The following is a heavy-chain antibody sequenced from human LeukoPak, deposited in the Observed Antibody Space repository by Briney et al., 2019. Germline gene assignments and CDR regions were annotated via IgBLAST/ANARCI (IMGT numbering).Heavy chain of an antibody. CDR1: GYSFTIYS. CDR2: LEPSDSYT. CDR3: ARHQRQWEVALDY. V-gene: IGHV5-10-1*01. J-gene: IGHJ4*02. Sequence: KPGESLRISCMGSGYSFTIYSISWMRQMPGKGLEWMGRLEPSDSYTNYSPSFQGHVTISADKSLSTAYLQWSSLKASDTAVYYCARHQRQWEVALDYWGPGTLVTVSS. D-gene: IGHD1-26*01.